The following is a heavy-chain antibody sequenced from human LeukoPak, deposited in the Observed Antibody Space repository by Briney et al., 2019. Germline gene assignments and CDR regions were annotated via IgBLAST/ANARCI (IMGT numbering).Heavy chain of an antibody. V-gene: IGHV4-30-4*01. CDR3: ARGIVGLRSNVNWFDP. CDR2: IYYSGST. D-gene: IGHD3-22*01. CDR1: GGSISSGDYY. J-gene: IGHJ5*02. Sequence: SQTLSLTCTVSGGSISSGDYYWSWIRQPPGKGLEWIGYIYYSGSTYYNPSLKSRVTISVDTSKNQFSLHLSSVTAADTAVYHCARGIVGLRSNVNWFDPWGQGTLVTVSS.